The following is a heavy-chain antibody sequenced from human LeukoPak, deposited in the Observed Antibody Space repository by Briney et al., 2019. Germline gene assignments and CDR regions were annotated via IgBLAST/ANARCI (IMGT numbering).Heavy chain of an antibody. J-gene: IGHJ4*02. CDR2: ISGSGGST. V-gene: IGHV3-23*01. CDR3: AKHGGSYYRQFDY. CDR1: GFTFSSYA. D-gene: IGHD1-26*01. Sequence: GGSLRPSCAASGFTFSSYAMSWVRQAPGKGLEWVSAISGSGGSTYYADSVKGRFTISRDNSKNTLYLQMNSLRAEDTAVYYCAKHGGSYYRQFDYWGQGTLVTVSS.